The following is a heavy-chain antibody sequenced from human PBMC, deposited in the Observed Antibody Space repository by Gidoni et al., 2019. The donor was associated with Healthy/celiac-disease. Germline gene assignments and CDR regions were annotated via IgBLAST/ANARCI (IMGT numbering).Heavy chain of an antibody. J-gene: IGHJ6*02. CDR2: IIPIFGTA. CDR3: ARDPRGPLSDFGVDIRGGMDV. D-gene: IGHD3-3*01. Sequence: QVQLVQSGAEVKKPGSSVKVSCKASGGTFSSYAISWVRQAPGQGLEWMGGIIPIFGTANYAQKFQGRVTITADESTSTAYMELSSLRSEDTAVYYCARDPRGPLSDFGVDIRGGMDVWGQGTTVTVSS. V-gene: IGHV1-69*01. CDR1: GGTFSSYA.